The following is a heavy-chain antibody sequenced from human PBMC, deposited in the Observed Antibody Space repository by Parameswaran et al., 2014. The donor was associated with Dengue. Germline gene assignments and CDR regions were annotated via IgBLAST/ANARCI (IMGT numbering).Heavy chain of an antibody. CDR2: IFSNDEK. V-gene: IGHV2-26*01. J-gene: IGHJ4*02. D-gene: IGHD3-3*01. CDR3: ARSNGVGFDY. Sequence: ARWIHQPPGKALEWLAHIFSNDEKSYSTSLKSRLTISKDTSKSQVVLTMTNMDPVDTATYYCARSNGVGFDYWGQGTLVTVSS.